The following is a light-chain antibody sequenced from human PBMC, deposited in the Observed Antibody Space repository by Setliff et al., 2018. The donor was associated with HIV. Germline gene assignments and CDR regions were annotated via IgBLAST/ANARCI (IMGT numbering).Light chain of an antibody. CDR2: GNS. V-gene: IGLV1-40*01. CDR1: RSNIGAGYD. J-gene: IGLJ2*01. Sequence: QSALAQPPSVSGARGQRVTISCTGNRSNIGAGYDVHWYQQLPGTAPKIVIYGNSNRPSGVPDRFSGSKSGTSASLVITGLQAEDEADYYCQSYSSSPSDSVGFGGGTK. CDR3: QSYSSSPSDSVG.